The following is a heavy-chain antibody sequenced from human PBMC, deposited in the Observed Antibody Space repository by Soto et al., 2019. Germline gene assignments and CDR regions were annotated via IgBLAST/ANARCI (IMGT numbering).Heavy chain of an antibody. CDR2: INASGGST. CDR3: ARADYYDSSGFYYDY. Sequence: QVQLVQSGAEVKKPGASVKVSCKASGYIFTNHYIHWVRQAPGQGLEWMGIINASGGSTNYLQKFQGRVTMTRDTSTSTVYMELSSLRSEDTAVYFCARADYYDSSGFYYDYWGQGTLVTVSS. D-gene: IGHD3-22*01. J-gene: IGHJ4*02. V-gene: IGHV1-46*01. CDR1: GYIFTNHY.